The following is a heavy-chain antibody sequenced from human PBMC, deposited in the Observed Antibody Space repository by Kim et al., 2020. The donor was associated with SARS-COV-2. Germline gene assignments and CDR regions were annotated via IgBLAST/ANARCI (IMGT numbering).Heavy chain of an antibody. D-gene: IGHD5-12*01. CDR2: ITGNGAVT. Sequence: GGSLRLSCAASGFTFSTYGMSWVRQAPGKGLEWVSAITGNGAVTYYADSVKGLFAISRDNSKNTLYLQMNSLIAEDTAIYYCAKLGVDAVMGRLCDYWG. CDR1: GFTFSTYG. V-gene: IGHV3-23*01. J-gene: IGHJ4*01. CDR3: AKLGVDAVMGRLCDY.